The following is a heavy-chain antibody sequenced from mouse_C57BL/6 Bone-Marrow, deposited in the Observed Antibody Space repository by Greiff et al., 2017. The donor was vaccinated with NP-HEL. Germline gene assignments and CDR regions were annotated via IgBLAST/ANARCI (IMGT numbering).Heavy chain of an antibody. CDR3: ARLDSYAMDY. J-gene: IGHJ4*01. Sequence: EVMLVESGGGLVQPGGSLKLSCAASGFTFSDYGMAWVRQAPRKGPEWVAFISNLAYSIYYADTVTGRFTISRENAKNTLYLEMSSLRSEDTAMYYCARLDSYAMDYWGQGTSVTVSS. CDR1: GFTFSDYG. CDR2: ISNLAYSI. V-gene: IGHV5-15*04.